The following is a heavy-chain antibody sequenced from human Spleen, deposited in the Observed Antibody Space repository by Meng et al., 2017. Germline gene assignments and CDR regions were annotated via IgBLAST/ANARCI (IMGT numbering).Heavy chain of an antibody. CDR2: ISGSGGST. V-gene: IGHV3-23*01. CDR3: AMFYYGSGSFYYYDY. Sequence: GESLKISCAASGFTFSSYAMSWVRQAPGKGLEWVSAISGSGGSTYYADSVKGRFTISRDNSKNTLYLQMNSLRAEDTAVYYCAMFYYGSGSFYYYDYWGQGTLVTVSS. D-gene: IGHD3-10*01. CDR1: GFTFSSYA. J-gene: IGHJ4*02.